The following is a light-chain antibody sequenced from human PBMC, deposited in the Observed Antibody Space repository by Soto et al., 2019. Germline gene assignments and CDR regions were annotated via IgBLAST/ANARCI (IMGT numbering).Light chain of an antibody. J-gene: IGKJ4*01. CDR2: GAS. V-gene: IGKV3D-15*01. CDR3: QQYNNWPPLT. CDR1: QSVSSN. Sequence: EIVMTQSPATLSVSPGERATLSCRASQSVSSNLAWYQQKPGQAPRLLIYGASPRDTGIPARFSGSGSGTEFTLTISSLQSEDFAVYYCQQYNNWPPLTFGGGTKVAIK.